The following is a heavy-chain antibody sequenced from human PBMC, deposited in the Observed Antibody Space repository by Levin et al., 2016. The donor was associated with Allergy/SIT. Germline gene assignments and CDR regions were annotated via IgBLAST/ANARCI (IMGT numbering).Heavy chain of an antibody. CDR3: ARAWEYYDSSGYRSKSGFKYYFDY. CDR1: GFTFSSYW. CDR2: INSDGSST. J-gene: IGHJ4*02. D-gene: IGHD3-22*01. V-gene: IGHV3-74*01. Sequence: GGSLRLSCAASGFTFSSYWMHWVRQAPGKGLVWVSRINSDGSSTSYADSVKGRFTISRDNAKNTLYLQMNSLRAEDTAVYYCARAWEYYDSSGYRSKSGFKYYFDYWGQGTLVTVSS.